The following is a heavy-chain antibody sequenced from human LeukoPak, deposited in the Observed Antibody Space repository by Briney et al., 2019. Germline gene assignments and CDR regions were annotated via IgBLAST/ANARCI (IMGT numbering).Heavy chain of an antibody. V-gene: IGHV4-30-4*01. CDR1: GGSIISGDYY. J-gene: IGHJ6*02. Sequence: PSQTLSLTCTVSGGSIISGDYYWSWIRQPPGKGLEWLGYIYYSGSTYYNPSLKSRVTISVDTSKNQFSLKLSSVTAADTAVYYCARGYDFYGMDVWGQGTTVTVSS. CDR3: ARGYDFYGMDV. D-gene: IGHD3/OR15-3a*01. CDR2: IYYSGST.